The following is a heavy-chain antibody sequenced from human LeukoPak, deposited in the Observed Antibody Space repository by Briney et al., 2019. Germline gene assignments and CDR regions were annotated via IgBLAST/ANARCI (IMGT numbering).Heavy chain of an antibody. Sequence: ASVKVSCTASGYTFTSYGISWVRQAPGQGLEWMGWISAYNGNTTYAQKLQGRVTMTTDTSTSTAYMELRSLRAEDTAVYYCAILLRFLEWPYMDVWGKGTTVTVSS. V-gene: IGHV1-18*01. CDR1: GYTFTSYG. D-gene: IGHD3-3*01. J-gene: IGHJ6*03. CDR3: AILLRFLEWPYMDV. CDR2: ISAYNGNT.